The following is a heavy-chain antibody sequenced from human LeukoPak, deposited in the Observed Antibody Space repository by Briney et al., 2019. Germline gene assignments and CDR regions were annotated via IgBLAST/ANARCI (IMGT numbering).Heavy chain of an antibody. Sequence: GGSLRLSCAASGFTFSTYAMSWVRQAPGKGLEWVSGISGSGDRTHYADSVKGRFTISRDNSKNTLYLQMNSLRAEDTAVYYCAKVEIQYQLLSWPGWFDPWGQGTLVTVSS. J-gene: IGHJ5*02. CDR1: GFTFSTYA. CDR3: AKVEIQYQLLSWPGWFDP. CDR2: ISGSGDRT. D-gene: IGHD2-2*01. V-gene: IGHV3-23*01.